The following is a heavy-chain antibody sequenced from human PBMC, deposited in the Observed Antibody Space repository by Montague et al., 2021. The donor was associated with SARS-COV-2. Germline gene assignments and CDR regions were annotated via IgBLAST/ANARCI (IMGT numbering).Heavy chain of an antibody. Sequence: SETLSLTCAVYGGSFSNYYWSWIRQPPGTGLEWIGEINHSGSTNYNPSLKSRVTISVDTSKNQFALKLSSVAVADTAACYCARGGTVTTFFAPKRTRRYDWFAPWAKGPRVTVSS. CDR2: INHSGST. J-gene: IGHJ5*02. CDR1: GGSFSNYY. V-gene: IGHV4-34*01. D-gene: IGHD4-17*01. CDR3: ARGGTVTTFFAPKRTRRYDWFAP.